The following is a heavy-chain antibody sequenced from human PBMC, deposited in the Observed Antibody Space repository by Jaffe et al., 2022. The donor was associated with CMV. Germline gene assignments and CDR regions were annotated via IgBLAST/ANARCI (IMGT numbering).Heavy chain of an antibody. Sequence: QVQLQQWGAGLLKPSETLSLTCAVYGGSFSGYYWSWIRQPPGKGLEWIGEINHSGSTNYNPSLKSRVTISVDTSKNQFSLKLSSVTAADTAVYYCARGVLAIGIAVAGSSESHPVFDIWGQGTMVTVSS. CDR3: ARGVLAIGIAVAGSSESHPVFDI. J-gene: IGHJ3*02. D-gene: IGHD6-19*01. V-gene: IGHV4-34*01. CDR2: INHSGST. CDR1: GGSFSGYY.